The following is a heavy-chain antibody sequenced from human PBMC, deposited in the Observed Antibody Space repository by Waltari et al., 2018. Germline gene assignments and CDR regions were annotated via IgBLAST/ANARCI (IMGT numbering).Heavy chain of an antibody. CDR2: LITILRGV. D-gene: IGHD3-16*01. CDR1: GGTLSAYC. CDR3: ATGEYNFAWGCSWDV. J-gene: IGHJ6*04. Sequence: QVQLVQSGAEVKKTGSSVKVSCRAAGGTLSAYCIAWVRQAPGQGLEWVGGLITILRGVDLAQKFQGRLSLTTDESTNTAYMELSSLTNEDTGVYYCATGEYNFAWGCSWDVWGKGTTVTISS. V-gene: IGHV1-69*05.